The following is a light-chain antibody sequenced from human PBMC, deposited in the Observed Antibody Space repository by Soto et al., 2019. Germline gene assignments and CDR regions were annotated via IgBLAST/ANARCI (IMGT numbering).Light chain of an antibody. V-gene: IGKV1-8*01. Sequence: AIRMTQSPSSLSASTGDRVTITCRASQGISSYLAWYQQKPGKAPKLLIYAASTLQSGVPSRFSGSGSGTEFTLTISRLQPEDFATYYCLQHNSYPLTFGPGTKVDIK. CDR3: LQHNSYPLT. J-gene: IGKJ3*01. CDR1: QGISSY. CDR2: AAS.